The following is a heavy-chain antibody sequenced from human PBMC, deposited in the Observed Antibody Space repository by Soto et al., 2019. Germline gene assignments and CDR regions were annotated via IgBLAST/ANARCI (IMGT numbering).Heavy chain of an antibody. CDR1: GFTFDDYA. Sequence: PGGSLRLSCAASGFTFDDYAMHWVRQAPGKGLEWVSGISWNSGSIGYADSVKGRFTISRDNAKNSLYLQMNSLRAEDTALYYCAKDFSEPYYYYGMDVWGQGTTVTVSS. CDR3: AKDFSEPYYYYGMDV. V-gene: IGHV3-9*01. D-gene: IGHD6-19*01. CDR2: ISWNSGSI. J-gene: IGHJ6*02.